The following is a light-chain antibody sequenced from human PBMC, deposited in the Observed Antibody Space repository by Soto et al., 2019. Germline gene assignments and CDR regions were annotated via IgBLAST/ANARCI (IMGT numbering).Light chain of an antibody. CDR2: AAS. Sequence: DIQMTQSPSSLSASVGDRVTITCRASQSINTHLHWYQQKSGKAPKLLIYAASSLQSGVPSRFSGSGFGTDFTLTITSLQPEDFATYYCQQSYRTPRTFGQGTRLDIK. V-gene: IGKV1-39*01. CDR3: QQSYRTPRT. J-gene: IGKJ2*01. CDR1: QSINTH.